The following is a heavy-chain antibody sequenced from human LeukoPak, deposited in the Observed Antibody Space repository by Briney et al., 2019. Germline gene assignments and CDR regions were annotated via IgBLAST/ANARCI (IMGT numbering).Heavy chain of an antibody. D-gene: IGHD3-10*01. CDR2: IWYDGSKK. J-gene: IGHJ4*02. CDR1: GFTFSNYG. Sequence: GRSLRLSCAASGFTFSNYGMHWVRQAPGKGLEWVAVIWYDGSKKYYKDSVKGRFIISRDNSKNTVYLQMNSLRAEDTAVYYCAKVPYYYGSGAYFDHWGQGTLVTVSS. V-gene: IGHV3-33*06. CDR3: AKVPYYYGSGAYFDH.